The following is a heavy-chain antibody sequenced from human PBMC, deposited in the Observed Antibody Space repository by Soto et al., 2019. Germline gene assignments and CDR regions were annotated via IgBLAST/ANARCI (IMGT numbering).Heavy chain of an antibody. Sequence: SETLSLTCTVSGGSISSYYWSWIRQPPGKGLEWIGYIYYSGSTNYNPSLKSRVTISVDTSKNQFSLKLSSVTAADTAVYYCARGRVYDFWSGDAFDYWGQGTLVTVSS. V-gene: IGHV4-59*01. CDR2: IYYSGST. D-gene: IGHD3-3*01. J-gene: IGHJ4*02. CDR1: GGSISSYY. CDR3: ARGRVYDFWSGDAFDY.